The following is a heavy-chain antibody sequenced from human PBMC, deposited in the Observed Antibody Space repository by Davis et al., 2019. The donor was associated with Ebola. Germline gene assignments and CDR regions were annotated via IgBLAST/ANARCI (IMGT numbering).Heavy chain of an antibody. J-gene: IGHJ5*02. D-gene: IGHD4-17*01. CDR2: IYWDDDK. Sequence: SGPTLVKPTQTLSLTCSFSGFSLNTRGVSVGWIRQPPGKALEWLALIYWDDDKRYSPSVESRVTITKDSSKNQVVLTMTNVDPVDTATYYCAHKAYGSLANWFGPWGQGTLVTVSS. V-gene: IGHV2-5*02. CDR3: AHKAYGSLANWFGP. CDR1: GFSLNTRGVS.